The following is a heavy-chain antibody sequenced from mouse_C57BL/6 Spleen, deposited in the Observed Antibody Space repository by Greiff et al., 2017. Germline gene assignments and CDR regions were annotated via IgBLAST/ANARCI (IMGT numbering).Heavy chain of an antibody. CDR1: GYTFTSYW. J-gene: IGHJ3*01. Sequence: QVQLKQPGAELVMPGASVKLSCKASGYTFTSYWMHWVKQRPGQGLEWIGEIDPSDSYTNYNQKFKGKSTLTVDKSSSTAYMQLSSLTSEDSAVYYCAREDYYGSSYRSYWGQGTLVTVSA. CDR3: AREDYYGSSYRSY. CDR2: IDPSDSYT. V-gene: IGHV1-69*01. D-gene: IGHD1-1*01.